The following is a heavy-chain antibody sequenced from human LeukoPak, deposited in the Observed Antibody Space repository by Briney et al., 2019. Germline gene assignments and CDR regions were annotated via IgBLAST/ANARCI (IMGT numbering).Heavy chain of an antibody. J-gene: IGHJ5*02. CDR3: ARGCSGGSCSDNWFDP. V-gene: IGHV1-18*01. Sequence: GASVTVSCKASGYTFTSYGISWVRQAPGHGLEWMGWISAYNGNTNYAQKLQGRVTMTTDTSTSRAYMELRSLRSDDTAVYYCARGCSGGSCSDNWFDPWGQGTLVTVSS. D-gene: IGHD2-15*01. CDR2: ISAYNGNT. CDR1: GYTFTSYG.